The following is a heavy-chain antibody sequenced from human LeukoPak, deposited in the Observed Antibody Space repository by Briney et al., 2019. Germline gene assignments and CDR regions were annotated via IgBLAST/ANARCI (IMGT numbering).Heavy chain of an antibody. V-gene: IGHV1-69*04. CDR3: ARAATVTSKTFDY. Sequence: SVKVSCKASGDTFSSYAISWVRQAPGQGLEWMGRIIPIFGIANYAQKFQGRVTITADKSTSTAYMELSSLRSEDTAVYYCARAATVTSKTFDYWGQGTLVTVSS. D-gene: IGHD4-17*01. J-gene: IGHJ4*02. CDR2: IIPIFGIA. CDR1: GDTFSSYA.